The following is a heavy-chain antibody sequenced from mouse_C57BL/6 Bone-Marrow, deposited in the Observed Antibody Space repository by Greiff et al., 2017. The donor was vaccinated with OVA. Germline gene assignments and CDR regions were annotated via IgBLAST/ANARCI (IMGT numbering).Heavy chain of an antibody. V-gene: IGHV1-50*01. CDR3: LTGNFDY. D-gene: IGHD4-1*01. Sequence: VQLQQPGAELVKPGASVKLSCKASGYTFTSYWMQWVKQRPGQGLEWIGEIDPSDSYTNYNQKFKGKATLTVDTSSSTAYMQLSSLTSEDSAVYYCLTGNFDYWGQGTTLTVSS. CDR2: IDPSDSYT. J-gene: IGHJ2*01. CDR1: GYTFTSYW.